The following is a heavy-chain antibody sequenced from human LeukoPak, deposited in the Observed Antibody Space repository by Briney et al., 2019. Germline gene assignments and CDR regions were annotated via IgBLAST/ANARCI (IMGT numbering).Heavy chain of an antibody. CDR2: IYHSGST. J-gene: IGHJ3*02. Sequence: SETLSLTCAVSGYSISSGYYWGWIRQPPGKGLEWIGSIYHSGSTYYNPSLKSRVTISVDTSKNQFSLKLSSVTAADTAVYYCATPSRDGYNKDAFDIWGQGTIVTVSS. CDR1: GYSISSGYY. CDR3: ATPSRDGYNKDAFDI. D-gene: IGHD5-24*01. V-gene: IGHV4-38-2*01.